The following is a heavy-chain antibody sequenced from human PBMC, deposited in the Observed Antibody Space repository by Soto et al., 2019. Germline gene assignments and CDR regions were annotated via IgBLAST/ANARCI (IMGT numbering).Heavy chain of an antibody. V-gene: IGHV3-74*01. CDR2: IYSDGSGT. D-gene: IGHD5-18*01. CDR3: ATLNSFGADY. CDR1: GFTFSSYW. Sequence: GGSLRLSCAASGFTFSSYWMHWVRQAPGKGLVWVSRIYSDGSGTTYADFVKGRFTISRGNAKSMLYLQMNSLRVEDTAVYYCATLNSFGADYWGQGTLVTVSS. J-gene: IGHJ4*02.